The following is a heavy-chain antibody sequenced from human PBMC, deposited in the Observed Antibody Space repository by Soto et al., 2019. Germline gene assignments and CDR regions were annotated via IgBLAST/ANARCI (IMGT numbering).Heavy chain of an antibody. V-gene: IGHV1-69*13. Sequence: ASVKVSCKASGDTFSSYAISWVRQAPGQGLEWMGGIIPIFGTANYAQKFQGRVTITADESTSTAYMELSSLRSEDTAVYYCARLGDPRNYDSSGLDYWGQGTLVTVSS. J-gene: IGHJ4*02. CDR3: ARLGDPRNYDSSGLDY. CDR1: GDTFSSYA. CDR2: IIPIFGTA. D-gene: IGHD3-22*01.